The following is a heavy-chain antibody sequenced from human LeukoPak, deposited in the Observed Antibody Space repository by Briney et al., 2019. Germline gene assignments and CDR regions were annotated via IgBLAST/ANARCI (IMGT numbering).Heavy chain of an antibody. V-gene: IGHV3-21*01. J-gene: IGHJ3*02. CDR3: AREAPGAFDI. CDR1: GFTFGSYS. CDR2: ISSSSSYI. Sequence: GGSLRLSCAASGFTFGSYSMNWVRQAPGKGLEWVSSISSSSSYIYYADSVKGRFTISRDNAKNSLYLQMNSLRAEDTAVYYCAREAPGAFDIWGQGTMVTVSS.